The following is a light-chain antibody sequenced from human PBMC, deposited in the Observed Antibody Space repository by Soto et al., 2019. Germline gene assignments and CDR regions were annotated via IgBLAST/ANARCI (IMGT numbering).Light chain of an antibody. Sequence: EIVLTQSPATLSLSPGERATLSCRASQSVGTNYFAWFQQKPGQAPRLLIYVASTRATGIPDRFSCSGSGADFNLTISRLEPEDFAMYYCQQYGASSSWTFGQGTKVEIK. V-gene: IGKV3-20*01. CDR1: QSVGTNY. CDR3: QQYGASSSWT. J-gene: IGKJ1*01. CDR2: VAS.